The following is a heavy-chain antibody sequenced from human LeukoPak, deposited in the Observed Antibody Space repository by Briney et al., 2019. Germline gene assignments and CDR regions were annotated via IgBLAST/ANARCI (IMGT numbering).Heavy chain of an antibody. CDR1: GGSISSGTYY. Sequence: SSETLSLTCAVSGGSISSGTYYWSWIRQPAGKGLEWIGYIYYSGSTNYNPSLKSRVTISVDTSKNQFSLKLSSVTAADTAVYYCAGTYYCDSSGSFDYWGQGTLVTVSS. V-gene: IGHV4-61*10. J-gene: IGHJ4*02. CDR2: IYYSGST. D-gene: IGHD3-22*01. CDR3: AGTYYCDSSGSFDY.